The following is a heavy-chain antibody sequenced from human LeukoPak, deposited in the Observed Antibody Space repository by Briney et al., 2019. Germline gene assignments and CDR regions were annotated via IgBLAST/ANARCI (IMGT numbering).Heavy chain of an antibody. Sequence: AASVKVSCKASGYTFTSYGITWVRQAPGQGLEWMGWISAHSGNTKYAQKFQGRVTMTTDTSTSIAYMELRSLKSDDTAVYYCARAHSSGWYVGDYWGQGTLVTVS. V-gene: IGHV1-18*01. J-gene: IGHJ4*02. CDR3: ARAHSSGWYVGDY. CDR1: GYTFTSYG. D-gene: IGHD6-19*01. CDR2: ISAHSGNT.